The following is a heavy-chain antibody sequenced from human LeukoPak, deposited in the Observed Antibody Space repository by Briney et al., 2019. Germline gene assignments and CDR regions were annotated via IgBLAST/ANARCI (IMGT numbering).Heavy chain of an antibody. CDR1: GGSISSGDYY. D-gene: IGHD2-15*01. Sequence: SETLSLTCTVSGGSISSGDYYWSWIRQPPGKGLEWIGYIYHSGSTYYNPSLKSRVSISVDRSKNQFSLKLSSVTAADTAVYYCARVVVVAAFLDYWGQGTLVTVSS. J-gene: IGHJ4*02. CDR3: ARVVVVAAFLDY. V-gene: IGHV4-30-4*08. CDR2: IYHSGST.